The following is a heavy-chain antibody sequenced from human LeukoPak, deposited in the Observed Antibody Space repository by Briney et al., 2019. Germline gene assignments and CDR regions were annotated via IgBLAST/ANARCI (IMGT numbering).Heavy chain of an antibody. D-gene: IGHD1-26*01. Sequence: SQTLSLTCAISGDSLSTNYVGWNWIRQSPSRGLEWLGRTYYRSKWNYHYAVSVKSRITINPDTSKNQLSLQLNSVTPEDTALYYCARDRAYTGSYYAFDIWGEGTMVTVSS. CDR3: ARDRAYTGSYYAFDI. J-gene: IGHJ3*02. CDR1: GDSLSTNYVG. CDR2: TYYRSKWNY. V-gene: IGHV6-1*01.